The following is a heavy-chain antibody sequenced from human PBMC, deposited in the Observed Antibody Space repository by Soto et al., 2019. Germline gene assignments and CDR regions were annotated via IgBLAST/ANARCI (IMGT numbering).Heavy chain of an antibody. J-gene: IGHJ4*02. CDR1: GGSISSYD. CDR3: VRHTGYNTGWTGYFEF. Sequence: SETLSLTCSVSGGSISSYDWSWIRQPPGKGLEWIGYIYSSGTTKYNPSLKSRLTIFVDTSKNQFSLNLSSVTAADTAVYYCVRHTGYNTGWTGYFEFWGQGTQVTVSS. V-gene: IGHV4-59*08. CDR2: IYSSGTT. D-gene: IGHD6-19*01.